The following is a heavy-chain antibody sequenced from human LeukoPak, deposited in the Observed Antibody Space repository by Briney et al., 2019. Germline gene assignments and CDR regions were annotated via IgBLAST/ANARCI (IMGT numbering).Heavy chain of an antibody. J-gene: IGHJ4*02. V-gene: IGHV4-34*01. CDR1: GGSFSVYY. CDR3: ARAPDFTPPQYYFDY. CDR2: INHSGST. Sequence: SETLSLTCAVYGGSFSVYYWSWIRQPPGKGLEWIGEINHSGSTNYNPSLKSRVTISVDTSKNQFSLKLSSVTAADTAVYYCARAPDFTPPQYYFDYWGQGTLVTVSS. D-gene: IGHD3-3*01.